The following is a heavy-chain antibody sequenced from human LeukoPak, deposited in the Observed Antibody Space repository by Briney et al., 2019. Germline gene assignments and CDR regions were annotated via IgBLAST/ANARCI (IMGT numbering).Heavy chain of an antibody. V-gene: IGHV1-18*03. D-gene: IGHD1-26*01. CDR3: ARGSGSCLGAFDI. J-gene: IGHJ3*02. CDR2: ISSYNGNT. CDR1: GYTFTSYG. Sequence: GASVRVSCKASGYTFTSYGISWVRQAPGQGLEWMGWISSYNGNTNYAQKLQGRVTMTTDTSTSTAYMELSSLRSEDMAVYYCARGSGSCLGAFDIWGQGTMVTVSS.